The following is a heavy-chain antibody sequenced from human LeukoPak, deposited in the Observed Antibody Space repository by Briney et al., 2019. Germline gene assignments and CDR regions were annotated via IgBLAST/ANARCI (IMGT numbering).Heavy chain of an antibody. CDR3: ARDGYYYDSSAYYSHFDY. CDR1: GYTFTSYG. CDR2: ISTYNGNT. V-gene: IGHV1-18*01. J-gene: IGHJ4*02. D-gene: IGHD3-22*01. Sequence: ASVKVSCKASGYTFTSYGISWVRQAPGQGLEWMGWISTYNGNTKYAQKFQGRVTMTTDTSTSTAYMELRSLRFDDTAVYYCARDGYYYDSSAYYSHFDYWGQGTLVTVSS.